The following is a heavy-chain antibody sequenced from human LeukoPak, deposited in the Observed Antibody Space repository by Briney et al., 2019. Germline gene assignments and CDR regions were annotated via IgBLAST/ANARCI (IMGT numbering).Heavy chain of an antibody. J-gene: IGHJ5*02. D-gene: IGHD1-1*01. CDR3: ARDQGTSTTAPKRKGRFDP. V-gene: IGHV3-33*01. Sequence: PGRPLRLSCAASGFTFSNHGMHWVRQAPGKGLEWVALIWYDGSNKEYAESGKGRFTISRDNSKNTLYLQMNSLRDEDTAVYYCARDQGTSTTAPKRKGRFDPWGQGTLVPFSS. CDR1: GFTFSNHG. CDR2: IWYDGSNK.